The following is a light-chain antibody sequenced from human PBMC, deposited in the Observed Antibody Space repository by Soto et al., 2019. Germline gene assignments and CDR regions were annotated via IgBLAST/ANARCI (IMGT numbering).Light chain of an antibody. Sequence: EIVMTQSPATVSVSPGQTVTLTCRASQSVGNYLGWYQQKPGQAPRLVLYGASTRATGVPDRFSGYGSGTYFTLTNSSLQSEDFAIYYCQQYTGWPPRLTFGGGTKVEIK. J-gene: IGKJ4*01. CDR2: GAS. CDR3: QQYTGWPPRLT. V-gene: IGKV3-15*01. CDR1: QSVGNY.